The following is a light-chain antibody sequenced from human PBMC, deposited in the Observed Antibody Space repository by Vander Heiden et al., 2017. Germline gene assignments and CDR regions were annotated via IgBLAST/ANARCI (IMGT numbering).Light chain of an antibody. V-gene: IGKV2-28*01. Sequence: DIVMTQSPLSLPVTPGEPASISCRSSPSLLHSNGYNYLDWYLPTPGQSPQLLIYSGSNRASGVPDRFSGSGSGTDFTLKISRVEAEDVGVYYCMQALQTPITFGPGTKVDIK. CDR3: MQALQTPIT. CDR1: PSLLHSNGYNY. J-gene: IGKJ3*01. CDR2: SGS.